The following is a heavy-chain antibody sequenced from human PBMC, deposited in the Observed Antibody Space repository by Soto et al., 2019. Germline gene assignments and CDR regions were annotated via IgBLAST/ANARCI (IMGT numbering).Heavy chain of an antibody. J-gene: IGHJ4*02. CDR3: AGYSTGWYGLPLDY. CDR1: GDSITSRSYY. CDR2: INYSGST. Sequence: SETLSLTCTVSGDSITSRSYYWGWIRQPPGKGLQWIGSINYSGSTYNSPSFRSRITISLDTSKNQFSLSLSSVTAADTAVYFCAGYSTGWYGLPLDYWGQGALVTVSS. D-gene: IGHD6-19*01. V-gene: IGHV4-39*01.